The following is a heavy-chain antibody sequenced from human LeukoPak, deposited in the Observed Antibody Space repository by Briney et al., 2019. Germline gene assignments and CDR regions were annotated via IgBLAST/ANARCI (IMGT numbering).Heavy chain of an antibody. CDR2: IIPIFGTA. CDR1: GGTFSSYA. D-gene: IGHD3-22*01. J-gene: IGHJ4*02. CDR3: VRGDYYDSSGYSLDY. Sequence: ASVKVSCKASGGTFSSYAISWVRQAPGQGLEWMGGIIPIFGTANYAQKFQGRVTITADESTSTAYMELSSLRSEDTAVYYCVRGDYYDSSGYSLDYWGQGTLVTVSS. V-gene: IGHV1-69*13.